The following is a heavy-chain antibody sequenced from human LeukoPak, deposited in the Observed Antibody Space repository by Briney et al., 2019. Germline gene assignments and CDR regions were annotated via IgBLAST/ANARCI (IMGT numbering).Heavy chain of an antibody. D-gene: IGHD3-3*01. V-gene: IGHV1-46*01. J-gene: IGHJ5*02. CDR1: GYTFTSYY. Sequence: ASVKVSCKASGYTFTSYYMHWVRQAPGQGLEWMGIINPSGGSTSYAQKFQGRVTMTRDTSTSTVYMELSSLRSEDTAVYYCARGVSEDFWSGYFFRFDPWGQGTLVTVSS. CDR3: ARGVSEDFWSGYFFRFDP. CDR2: INPSGGST.